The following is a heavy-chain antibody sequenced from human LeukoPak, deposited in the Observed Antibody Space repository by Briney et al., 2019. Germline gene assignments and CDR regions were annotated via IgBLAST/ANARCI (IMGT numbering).Heavy chain of an antibody. CDR1: GFTFSSYV. Sequence: PGGSLRLSCAASGFTFSSYVMSWVRQAPGTGLEWVSGIGGRGVRTYYADAVKGRFTISRDDSKDTLYLQMHSLKTEDTAVYYCARVYVTNSGYYPYFDPREVWGKGPRSSSPQ. V-gene: IGHV3-23*01. CDR2: IGGRGVRT. J-gene: IGHJ6*04. D-gene: IGHD3-22*01. CDR3: ARVYVTNSGYYPYFDPREV.